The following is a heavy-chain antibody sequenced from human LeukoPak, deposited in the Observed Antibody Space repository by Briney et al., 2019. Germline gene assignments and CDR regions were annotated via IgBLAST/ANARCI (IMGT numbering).Heavy chain of an antibody. Sequence: GGSLRLSCAASGFTFSSYAMHWVRQAPGKGLEYVSAISSNGGSTYYANSVKGRFTISRDNSRNTLYLQLNSLRVEDTAVYYCIKDQREAYSSGWSRDFDYWGQGTLVTVSS. D-gene: IGHD6-19*01. CDR1: GFTFSSYA. V-gene: IGHV3-64*01. CDR2: ISSNGGST. CDR3: IKDQREAYSSGWSRDFDY. J-gene: IGHJ4*02.